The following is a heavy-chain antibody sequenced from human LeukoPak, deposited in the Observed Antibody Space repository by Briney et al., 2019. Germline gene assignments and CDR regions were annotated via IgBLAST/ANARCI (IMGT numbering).Heavy chain of an antibody. CDR2: INQDVSEI. CDR3: ARDLRTDSSFSPFDY. J-gene: IGHJ4*02. D-gene: IGHD3/OR15-3a*01. V-gene: IGHV3-7*01. Sequence: PGGTLRLSCAASGFTFSSYGMSWVRQAPGKGLEWVANINQDVSEINYVDSVKGRFTISRDNGKNSLYLQMNSLRAEDTAVYYCARDLRTDSSFSPFDYWGQGTLVTVSS. CDR1: GFTFSSYG.